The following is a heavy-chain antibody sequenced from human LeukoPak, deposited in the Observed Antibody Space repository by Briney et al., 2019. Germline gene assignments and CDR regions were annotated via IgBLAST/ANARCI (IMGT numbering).Heavy chain of an antibody. CDR2: TNSGGSST. CDR1: GFPFSDFS. Sequence: GGSLRLSCATSGFPFSDFSMSWVRQAPGKGLEWISTTNSGGSSTDYADSVKGRFTISRDGSKNTLYLQMNSLTVEDTAIYFCAAGHQNSLEGYWGQGTLVSVAS. J-gene: IGHJ4*02. V-gene: IGHV3-23*01. D-gene: IGHD1-1*01. CDR3: AAGHQNSLEGY.